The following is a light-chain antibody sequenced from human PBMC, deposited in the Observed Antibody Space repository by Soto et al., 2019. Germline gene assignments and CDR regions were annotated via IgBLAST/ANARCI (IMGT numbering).Light chain of an antibody. CDR3: QQYGASPIT. Sequence: EIVLTQSPGTLSLSPGERAILSCRASQSVSDNNLAWYQQKPGQAPRLLMYGAFFRVTGVPDRFSGSESGVDFTLTISRLEPEDFAVYFCQQYGASPITFGPGTKVDT. CDR1: QSVSDNN. CDR2: GAF. J-gene: IGKJ3*01. V-gene: IGKV3-20*01.